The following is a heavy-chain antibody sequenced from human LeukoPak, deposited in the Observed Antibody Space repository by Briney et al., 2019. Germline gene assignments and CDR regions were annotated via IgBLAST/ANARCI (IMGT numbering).Heavy chain of an antibody. CDR3: AREVVGAMNDY. CDR2: IKQDGSEK. CDR1: GFTFSSYW. D-gene: IGHD1-26*01. V-gene: IGHV3-7*01. J-gene: IGHJ4*02. Sequence: QAGGSLRLSCAASGFTFSSYWMSWVRQAPGKGLEWVANIKQDGSEKYYVDSVKGRFTISRDNAKNSLYPQMNSLRAEDTAVYYCAREVVGAMNDYWGQGTLVTVSS.